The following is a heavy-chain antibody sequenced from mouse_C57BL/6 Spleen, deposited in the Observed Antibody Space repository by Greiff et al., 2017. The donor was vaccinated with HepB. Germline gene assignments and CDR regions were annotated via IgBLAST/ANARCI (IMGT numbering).Heavy chain of an antibody. J-gene: IGHJ2*01. V-gene: IGHV1-52*01. Sequence: QVQLQQPGAELVRPGSSVKLSCKASGYTFTSYWMHWVKQRPIQGLEWIGNIDPSDSETHYNQKFKDKATLTVDKSPSTAYMQHSSLTSEDSAVYYCAREITTSFDYWGQGTTLTVSS. D-gene: IGHD1-1*01. CDR2: IDPSDSET. CDR3: AREITTSFDY. CDR1: GYTFTSYW.